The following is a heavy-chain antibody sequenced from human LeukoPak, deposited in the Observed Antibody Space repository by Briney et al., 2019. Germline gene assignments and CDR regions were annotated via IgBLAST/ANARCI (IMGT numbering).Heavy chain of an antibody. J-gene: IGHJ4*02. D-gene: IGHD4/OR15-4a*01. CDR2: IKEDGSEK. CDR1: GFTFRSYW. CDR3: ARRAGAYSHPYDY. Sequence: GGSLRLSCAGSGFTFRSYWMSWVRQAPGKGLEWVANIKEDGSEKHYVDSVKGRFTISRDNAKNSLYLQMNSLRADDTAVYYCARRAGAYSHPYDYWGQGTLVTVSS. V-gene: IGHV3-7*03.